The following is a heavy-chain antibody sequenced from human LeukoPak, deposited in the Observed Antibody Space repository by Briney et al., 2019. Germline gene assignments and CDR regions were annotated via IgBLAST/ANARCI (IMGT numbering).Heavy chain of an antibody. Sequence: PSETLSLTCAVYGGSFSGYYWSWIRQPPGKGLEWIGEINHSGSTNYNPSLKSRVTISVDTSKNQFSLKLSSVTAADTAVYYCARDPDYGFGMDVWGQGTTVTVSS. V-gene: IGHV4-34*01. CDR2: INHSGST. J-gene: IGHJ6*02. CDR1: GGSFSGYY. D-gene: IGHD3-10*01. CDR3: ARDPDYGFGMDV.